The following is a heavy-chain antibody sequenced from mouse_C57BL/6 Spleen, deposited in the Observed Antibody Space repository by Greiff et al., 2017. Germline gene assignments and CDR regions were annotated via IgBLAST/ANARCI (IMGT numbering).Heavy chain of an antibody. CDR2: FYPGGGSI. CDR1: GYTFTEYT. V-gene: IGHV1-62-2*01. D-gene: IGHD4-1*01. Sequence: QVQLQQSGAELVKPGASVKLSCKASGYTFTEYTIHWVKQRSGQGLEWIGWFYPGGGSIKYTEKFKDQATLTADKASSTVDMELSRLTSQDSAVYFCSRHAGTSVFAYWGQGTLVTVSA. CDR3: SRHAGTSVFAY. J-gene: IGHJ3*01.